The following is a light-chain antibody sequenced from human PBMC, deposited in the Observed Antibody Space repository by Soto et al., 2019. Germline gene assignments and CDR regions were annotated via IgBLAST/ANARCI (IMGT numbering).Light chain of an antibody. J-gene: IGKJ1*01. CDR3: QQYDSSRT. CDR1: QSVSSTF. Sequence: EIVLTQSPDTLSLSPGERATLSCRASQSVSSTFLAWYQQKPGQAPRVLIYGSSARAAGIPDRFSGSGSGTDFTLTSSRLEPEDFAVYYCQQYDSSRTFGQGTKVEMK. V-gene: IGKV3-20*01. CDR2: GSS.